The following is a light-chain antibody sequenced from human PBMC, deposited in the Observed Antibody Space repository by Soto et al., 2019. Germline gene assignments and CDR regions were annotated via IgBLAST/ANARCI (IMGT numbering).Light chain of an antibody. Sequence: IQWTQPPASVCGCVGVRVTITCRGTQNLHNYLSWFPPKPGTAPKGLFSAASSLQSGVPSRFSGSGSGAEFTLTINSLQPEDSATYYCQQSSSPLLTCGGGTKVDI. CDR2: AAS. V-gene: IGKV1-39*01. CDR1: QNLHNY. CDR3: QQSSSPLLT. J-gene: IGKJ4*01.